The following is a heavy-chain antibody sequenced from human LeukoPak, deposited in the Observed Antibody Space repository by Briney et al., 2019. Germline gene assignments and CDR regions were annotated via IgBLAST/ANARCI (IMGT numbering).Heavy chain of an antibody. Sequence: SETLSLTCAVYGGSFSGYYWSWIRQPPGKGLEWTGEINHSGSTNYNPSLKSRVTISVDTSKNQFSLKLSSVTAADTAVYYCARGSDGYNFDYWGQGTLVTVSS. CDR3: ARGSDGYNFDY. CDR2: INHSGST. J-gene: IGHJ4*02. V-gene: IGHV4-34*01. CDR1: GGSFSGYY. D-gene: IGHD5-24*01.